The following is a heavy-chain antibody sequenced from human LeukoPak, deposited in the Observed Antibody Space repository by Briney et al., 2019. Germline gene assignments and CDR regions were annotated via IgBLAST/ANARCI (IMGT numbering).Heavy chain of an antibody. Sequence: ASVKVSCKASGHTFTGYYMHWVRQAPGQGLEWMGWINPNSGGTNYAQKFQGRVTMTRDTSISTAYMELSRLRSDDTAVYYCARALWFGELLPYFDYWGQGTLVTVSS. CDR3: ARALWFGELLPYFDY. D-gene: IGHD3-10*01. J-gene: IGHJ4*02. CDR2: INPNSGGT. CDR1: GHTFTGYY. V-gene: IGHV1-2*02.